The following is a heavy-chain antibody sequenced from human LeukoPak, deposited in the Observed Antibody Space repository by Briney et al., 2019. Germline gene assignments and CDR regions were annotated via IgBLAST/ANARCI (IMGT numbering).Heavy chain of an antibody. CDR1: GFTFNTYA. CDR3: AKSPDVAGTGRFDY. Sequence: GGPLRLSCAASGFTFNTYAMNWVRQAPGKGLEWVSTISGDGGGTYYADSVKGRFTISRDNSKNTLFLQMNSLRAEDTALYYCAKSPDVAGTGRFDYWGQGTLVTVSS. V-gene: IGHV3-23*01. J-gene: IGHJ4*02. CDR2: ISGDGGGT. D-gene: IGHD6-19*01.